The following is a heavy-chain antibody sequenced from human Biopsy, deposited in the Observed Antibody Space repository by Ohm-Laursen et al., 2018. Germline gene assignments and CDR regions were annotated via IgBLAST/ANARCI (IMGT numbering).Heavy chain of an antibody. J-gene: IGHJ6*02. V-gene: IGHV1-69*13. CDR3: ASPNSGTYDV. Sequence: SVKVSCKTSGGSFSMDAFSWMRQVPGQGLEWMGLIIPMSRTPDYAQKFQGRATFTADESTSTVYMELTSLTSDDTAVYYCASPNSGTYDVWGQGTTVTVSS. CDR2: IIPMSRTP. D-gene: IGHD1-26*01. CDR1: GGSFSMDA.